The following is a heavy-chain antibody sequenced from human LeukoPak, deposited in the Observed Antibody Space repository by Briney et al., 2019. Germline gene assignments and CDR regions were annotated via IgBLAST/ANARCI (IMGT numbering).Heavy chain of an antibody. CDR2: IQDDESNK. V-gene: IGHV3-30*02. Sequence: GGSLRLSCAASGFIFSSFGMHWVRQAPGKGLEWVAFIQDDESNKFYADSVKGRFTIPRDNSKNTLFPQMNSLRPEDTALYYCAKQMVERPHYYYMDVWGKGTTVTVSS. CDR3: AKQMVERPHYYYMDV. CDR1: GFIFSSFG. D-gene: IGHD2-15*01. J-gene: IGHJ6*03.